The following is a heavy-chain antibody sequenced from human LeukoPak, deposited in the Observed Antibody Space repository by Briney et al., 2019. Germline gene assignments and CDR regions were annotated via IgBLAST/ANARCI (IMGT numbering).Heavy chain of an antibody. CDR3: ARERRVLEYSSTSDY. J-gene: IGHJ4*02. D-gene: IGHD6-6*01. CDR1: GGSFSGYY. Sequence: ETLSLTCAVYGGSFSGYYWSWIRQPPGKGLEWIGEINHSGSTNYNPSLKSRVTISVDTSKNQFSLKLSSVTAADTAVYYCARERRVLEYSSTSDYWGQGTLVTVSS. V-gene: IGHV4-34*01. CDR2: INHSGST.